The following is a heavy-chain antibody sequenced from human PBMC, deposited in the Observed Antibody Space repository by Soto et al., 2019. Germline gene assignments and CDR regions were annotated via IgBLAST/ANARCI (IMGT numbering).Heavy chain of an antibody. D-gene: IGHD3-3*01. Sequence: SLRLSCVGTGLNFDDFAMHWVRQAPGKALEWVSGITWNTRVLAYADSVEGRFTISRDNSGYSLYLQMDRLRYEDTALYNCAKGRYDFWSPYYFDSWGQGALVTVSS. CDR3: AKGRYDFWSPYYFDS. J-gene: IGHJ4*02. V-gene: IGHV3-9*01. CDR2: ITWNTRVL. CDR1: GLNFDDFA.